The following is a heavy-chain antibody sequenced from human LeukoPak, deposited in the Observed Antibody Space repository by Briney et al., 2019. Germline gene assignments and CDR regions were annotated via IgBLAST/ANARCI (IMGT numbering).Heavy chain of an antibody. CDR1: GGTFSSYA. V-gene: IGHV1-69*04. Sequence: ASVKVSCKASGGTFSSYAISWVRQAPAQGLEWMGRIIPILGVANYAQKFQGRVTITADKSTSTAYMELSSLRSEDTAVYHCARGDQKRAAFDIWGQGTMVTVSS. CDR3: ARGDQKRAAFDI. D-gene: IGHD5-24*01. CDR2: IIPILGVA. J-gene: IGHJ3*02.